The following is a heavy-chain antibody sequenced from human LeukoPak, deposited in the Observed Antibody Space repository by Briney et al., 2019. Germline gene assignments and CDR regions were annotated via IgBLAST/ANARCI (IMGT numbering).Heavy chain of an antibody. D-gene: IGHD3-22*01. V-gene: IGHV4-59*01. J-gene: IGHJ4*02. CDR1: GGSFSTYY. CDR2: IYYSGST. CDR3: ARAWDYYDSRGFYLRYFDY. Sequence: SETLSLTCTVSGGSFSTYYWSWIRQPPGKGLEWIGYIYYSGSTNYNPSLKSRVTISVDMSKNQFSLKLSPVTAADTAVYYCARAWDYYDSRGFYLRYFDYWGQGTLVTVSS.